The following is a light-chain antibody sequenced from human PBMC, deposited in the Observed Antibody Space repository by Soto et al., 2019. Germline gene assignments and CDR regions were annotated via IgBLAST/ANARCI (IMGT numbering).Light chain of an antibody. Sequence: IVMTQSPDTLSVSPGERATLSCRASQSVSSNLAWYQHKPGQAPRLLMYGASTRATGVPARFSGSGSWTEFTLTISSLQSEDFAFYYCQQYTDWPLTFGQATRVEIK. CDR2: GAS. J-gene: IGKJ1*01. V-gene: IGKV3-15*01. CDR1: QSVSSN. CDR3: QQYTDWPLT.